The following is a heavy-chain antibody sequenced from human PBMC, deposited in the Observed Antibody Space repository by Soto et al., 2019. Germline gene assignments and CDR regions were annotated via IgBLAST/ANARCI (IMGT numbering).Heavy chain of an antibody. V-gene: IGHV1-69*19. J-gene: IGHJ4*02. D-gene: IGHD3-10*01. Sequence: QVQLVQSGAEMKKPGSSVKVSCQSSGGTFNTYAMNWVRQAPGQGPEWMGDISPMFGAANYAPKFQGRVTLTADESTGTSYMPLSRLTSEDTALYFCAREVQVHTPAFVYWGQGTLVTVSS. CDR1: GGTFNTYA. CDR3: AREVQVHTPAFVY. CDR2: ISPMFGAA.